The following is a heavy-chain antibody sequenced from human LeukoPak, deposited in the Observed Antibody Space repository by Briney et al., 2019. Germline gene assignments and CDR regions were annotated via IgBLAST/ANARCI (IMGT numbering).Heavy chain of an antibody. CDR1: GDSVSSGSYY. CDR2: IYYSGST. Sequence: SETLSLTCTVSGDSVSSGSYYWSWIRQPPGKGLEWIGYIYYSGSTNYNPSLKSRVTISVDTSKNQFSLKLSSVTAADTAVYSCARGGYYYDSSGYLYYFDYWGQGTLVTVSS. CDR3: ARGGYYYDSSGYLYYFDY. V-gene: IGHV4-61*01. J-gene: IGHJ4*02. D-gene: IGHD3-22*01.